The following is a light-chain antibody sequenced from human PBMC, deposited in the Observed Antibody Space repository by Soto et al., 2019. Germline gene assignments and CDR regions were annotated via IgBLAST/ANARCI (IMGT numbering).Light chain of an antibody. J-gene: IGKJ1*01. Sequence: DIQMTQSPSTLSGSVGDRVTITCRASQTISSWLAWYQQKPGKAPTLLIYKASTLKSGVTSRFSGSGSGTEFTLTISSLQPDDFATYYCQHYNSYSEAFGQGTKVDIK. CDR2: KAS. CDR3: QHYNSYSEA. V-gene: IGKV1-5*03. CDR1: QTISSW.